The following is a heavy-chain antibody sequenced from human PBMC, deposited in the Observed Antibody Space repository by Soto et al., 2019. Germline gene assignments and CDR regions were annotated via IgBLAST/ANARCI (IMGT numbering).Heavy chain of an antibody. D-gene: IGHD3-10*01. CDR3: ARGTYYYGSGSSFYFDY. Sequence: PSETLSLTCTVSGGSISSGDYYWSWIRQPPGKGLEWIGYIYYSGSTYYNPSLKSRVTISVDRSKHQFSLKLSSVTAADTAVYYCARGTYYYGSGSSFYFDYWGQGTLVTVSS. CDR2: IYYSGST. CDR1: GGSISSGDYY. V-gene: IGHV4-30-4*01. J-gene: IGHJ4*02.